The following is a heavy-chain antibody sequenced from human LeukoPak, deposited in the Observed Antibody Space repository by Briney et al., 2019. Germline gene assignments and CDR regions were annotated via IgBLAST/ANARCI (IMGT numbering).Heavy chain of an antibody. Sequence: SGTLSLTCAVSGGSISSSSYYWGWIRQPPGKGLEWIGTIFYSGSTYHNPSLKNRVTISVDTSKNQFSLKLSSVTAADTAVYYCARDGRWFDPWGQGTLVTVSS. D-gene: IGHD1-14*01. CDR3: ARDGRWFDP. CDR1: GGSISSSSYY. J-gene: IGHJ5*02. CDR2: IFYSGST. V-gene: IGHV4-39*02.